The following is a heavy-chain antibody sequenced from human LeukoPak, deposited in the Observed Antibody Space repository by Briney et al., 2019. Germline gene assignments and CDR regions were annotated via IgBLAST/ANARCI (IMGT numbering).Heavy chain of an antibody. Sequence: QPGGSLRLSCAASGFTFSTNYMSWVRQAPGKGLEWVSVIYSGGSPYYADSVKGRFTISRDNSKNTLYLQMNSLRAEDTAVYYCAKDEHDWIQLWISAEIDYWGQGTLVTVSS. CDR1: GFTFSTNY. D-gene: IGHD5-18*01. CDR2: IYSGGSP. J-gene: IGHJ4*02. CDR3: AKDEHDWIQLWISAEIDY. V-gene: IGHV3-53*05.